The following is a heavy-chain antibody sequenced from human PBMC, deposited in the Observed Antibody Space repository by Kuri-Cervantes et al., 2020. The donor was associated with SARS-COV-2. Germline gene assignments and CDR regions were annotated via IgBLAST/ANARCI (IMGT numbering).Heavy chain of an antibody. D-gene: IGHD1-26*01. CDR2: IIPIFGTA. CDR1: GGTFSSYA. Sequence: SVKVSCKASGGTFSSYAISWVRQAPGQGLEWMGGIIPIFGTANYAQEFQGRVTITADESTSTAYMELSSLRSEDTAVYYCARDIVEWETTDYYMDVWGKGTTVTVSS. J-gene: IGHJ6*03. V-gene: IGHV1-69*13. CDR3: ARDIVEWETTDYYMDV.